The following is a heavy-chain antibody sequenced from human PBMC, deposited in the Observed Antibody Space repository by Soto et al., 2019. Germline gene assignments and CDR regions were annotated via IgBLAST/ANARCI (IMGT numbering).Heavy chain of an antibody. Sequence: QITLKESGPTLVKPTQTLALTCTFSGFSLGTSGVGVGWTRQPPGKALEWLAIIYWDDDKHYSPSLKSRLTITKDTSKNQVVLTMTNMDPVDTATYYCAHRGGSSGWYDAFDIWGQGTMVTVSS. J-gene: IGHJ3*02. D-gene: IGHD6-19*01. V-gene: IGHV2-5*02. CDR2: IYWDDDK. CDR3: AHRGGSSGWYDAFDI. CDR1: GFSLGTSGVG.